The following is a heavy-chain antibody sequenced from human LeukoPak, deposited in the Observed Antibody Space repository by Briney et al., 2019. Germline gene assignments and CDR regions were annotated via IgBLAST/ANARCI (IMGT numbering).Heavy chain of an antibody. V-gene: IGHV4-31*03. CDR1: GDSISSGGYY. D-gene: IGHD6-19*01. CDR2: ISYTGST. J-gene: IGHJ4*02. Sequence: SETLSLTCTVSGDSISSGGYYWSWIRQHPGKGLEWIGYISYTGSTSYNPSLRSRVMISIDTSKNQFSLKLSSVTAADTAVYYCARHGSDWAFDFWGRGTLVTVSS. CDR3: ARHGSDWAFDF.